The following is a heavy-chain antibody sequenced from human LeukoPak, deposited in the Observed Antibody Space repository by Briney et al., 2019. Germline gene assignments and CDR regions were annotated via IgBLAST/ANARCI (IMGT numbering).Heavy chain of an antibody. CDR2: INHSGST. V-gene: IGHV4-34*01. Sequence: PSETLSLTCAVYGGSFSGYYWSWIRQPPGKGLEWTGEINHSGSTNYNPSLKSRVTISVDTSKNQFSLKLSSVTAADTAVYYCAXXXXXXXXXXDHEGFDPWGQGTLVTVSS. J-gene: IGHJ5*02. D-gene: IGHD1-14*01. CDR1: GGSFSGYY. CDR3: AXXXXXXXXXXDHEGFDP.